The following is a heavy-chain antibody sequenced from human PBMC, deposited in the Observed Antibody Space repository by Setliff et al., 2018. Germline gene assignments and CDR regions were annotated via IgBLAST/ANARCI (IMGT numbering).Heavy chain of an antibody. CDR2: VYSGSPNT. Sequence: GGSLRLSCAASGFTFSSYGMHWVRQAPGKGLEWVSVVYSGSPNTYYADSVRGRFTISRDNSNNTLYMQMSSLRAEDTAIYSCARDGKQYYYDSTGYYRNWFDPWGQGTLVTVSS. CDR3: ARDGKQYYYDSTGYYRNWFDP. V-gene: IGHV3-NL1*01. D-gene: IGHD3-22*01. CDR1: GFTFSSYG. J-gene: IGHJ5*02.